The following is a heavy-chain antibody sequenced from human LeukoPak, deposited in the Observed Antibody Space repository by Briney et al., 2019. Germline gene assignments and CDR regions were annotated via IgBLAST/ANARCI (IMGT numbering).Heavy chain of an antibody. CDR1: GFTFSSYS. CDR3: ARALPSYSSSWYGGFSVGGFDY. Sequence: GGSLRLSCAASGFTFSSYSMNWVRQAPGKGLEWVSSISSSSSYIHYADSVKGRFTISRDNAKNSLYLQMNSLRAEDTAVYYCARALPSYSSSWYGGFSVGGFDYWGQGTLVTVSS. CDR2: ISSSSSYI. D-gene: IGHD6-13*01. J-gene: IGHJ4*02. V-gene: IGHV3-21*01.